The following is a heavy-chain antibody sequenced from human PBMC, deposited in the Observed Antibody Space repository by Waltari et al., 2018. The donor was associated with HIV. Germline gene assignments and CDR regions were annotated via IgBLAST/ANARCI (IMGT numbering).Heavy chain of an antibody. CDR2: IASSSSTYI. CDR1: GFTFSSYI. V-gene: IGHV3-21*01. CDR3: AGEMATVYVDY. J-gene: IGHJ4*01. Sequence: DVQLVESGGGLVKPGGSLRLSCAASGFTFSSYIMTWVRQAPGKGRVSVASIASSSSTYISSADSVMVRFTISCDNAQNSLYLQRKHLRAEDTAVYYCAGEMATVYVDYWGHGTLVTVSS. D-gene: IGHD5-12*01.